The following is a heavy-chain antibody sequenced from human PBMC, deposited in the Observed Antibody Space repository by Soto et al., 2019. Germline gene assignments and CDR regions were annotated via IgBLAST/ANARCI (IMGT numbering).Heavy chain of an antibody. CDR1: GYTFTSYD. Sequence: ASVKVSCKTSGYTFTSYDFNWVRQATGQGLEWMGWMNPNSGYTDYAQKFQGRVTMTRNTSISTAYMELSSLRSEDTAVYYCARRIAAAGTGWFDPWGQGTLVTVS. D-gene: IGHD6-13*01. V-gene: IGHV1-8*01. J-gene: IGHJ5*02. CDR3: ARRIAAAGTGWFDP. CDR2: MNPNSGYT.